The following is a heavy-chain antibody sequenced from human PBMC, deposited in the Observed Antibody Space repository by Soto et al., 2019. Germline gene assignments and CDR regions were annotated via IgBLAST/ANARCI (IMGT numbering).Heavy chain of an antibody. Sequence: QVHLHESGPGLVKPSETLSLTCTVSNDSISNYYWNWIRQSPGKGLEWIGYISYPGTTNYNPSLKSRVAISLDTSKKQFSLTLSSVTAADTAVYFCARGDVMVTDNWLDPWGQGTLVTVSS. CDR2: ISYPGTT. D-gene: IGHD2-21*02. V-gene: IGHV4-59*08. CDR1: NDSISNYY. J-gene: IGHJ5*02. CDR3: ARGDVMVTDNWLDP.